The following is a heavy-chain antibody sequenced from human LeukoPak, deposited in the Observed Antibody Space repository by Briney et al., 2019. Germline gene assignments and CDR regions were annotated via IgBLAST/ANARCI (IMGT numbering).Heavy chain of an antibody. Sequence: GGSLRLSCAASGFTFGDYAMHWVRQAPGKGLEWVSGINWSSGSIGYADSVKGRFTISRDNAKNSLYLQMNSLRAEDTAVYYCAKDWRRSYYHSSGYHYAPNYHFDCWGQGTMVTVCS. V-gene: IGHV3-9*01. CDR3: AKDWRRSYYHSSGYHYAPNYHFDC. J-gene: IGHJ4*02. D-gene: IGHD3-22*01. CDR2: INWSSGSI. CDR1: GFTFGDYA.